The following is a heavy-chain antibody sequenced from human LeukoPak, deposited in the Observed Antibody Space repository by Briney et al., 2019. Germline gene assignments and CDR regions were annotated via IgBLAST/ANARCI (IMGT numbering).Heavy chain of an antibody. CDR3: ARVPEKTYYDILTGWGGGPYYYYYMDV. J-gene: IGHJ6*03. CDR1: GYTFTGYY. D-gene: IGHD3-9*01. Sequence: ASVKVPCKASGYTFTGYYMHWVRQAPGQGLEWMGWINPNSGGTNYAQKFQGRVTMTRDTSISTAYMELSRLRSDDTAVYYCARVPEKTYYDILTGWGGGPYYYYYMDVWGKGTTVTVSS. V-gene: IGHV1-2*02. CDR2: INPNSGGT.